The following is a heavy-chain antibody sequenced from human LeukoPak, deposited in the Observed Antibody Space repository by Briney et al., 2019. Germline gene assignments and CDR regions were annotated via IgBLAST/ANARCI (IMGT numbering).Heavy chain of an antibody. J-gene: IGHJ4*02. CDR2: ITTSDGNT. D-gene: IGHD7-27*01. CDR1: GFTFSSYT. CDR3: AKDGGLWVSAHWGDS. Sequence: PGGSLRLSCAASGFTFSSYTMSWVRQAPGKGLDWVSTITTSDGNTYYADSVKGRFTVSRDNSKNTLFLQMNSLRAEDTAVYYCAKDGGLWVSAHWGDSWGRGTLVTVSP. V-gene: IGHV3-23*01.